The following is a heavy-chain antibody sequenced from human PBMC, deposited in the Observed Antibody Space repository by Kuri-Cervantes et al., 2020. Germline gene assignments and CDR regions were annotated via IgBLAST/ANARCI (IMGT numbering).Heavy chain of an antibody. J-gene: IGHJ4*02. Sequence: GGSLRLSCAASGFTFSSYGMHWVRQAPGKGLEWVAVISYDGSNKYYADSVKGRFTISRDNARNSLYLQMTSLRDEDTAVYYCARGIADDYWGQGTLVTVSS. D-gene: IGHD2/OR15-2a*01. CDR2: ISYDGSNK. CDR3: ARGIADDY. CDR1: GFTFSSYG. V-gene: IGHV3-30*03.